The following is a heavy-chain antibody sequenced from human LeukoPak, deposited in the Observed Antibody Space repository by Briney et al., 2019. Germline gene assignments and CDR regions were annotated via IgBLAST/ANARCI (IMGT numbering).Heavy chain of an antibody. D-gene: IGHD3-9*01. J-gene: IGHJ6*03. CDR2: IYTSGST. V-gene: IGHV4-4*07. Sequence: SETLSLTCTVSGGSISSYYWSWIRQPAGKGLEWIGRIYTSGSTNYNPSLKSRVTMSVDTSKNQFSLKLSSVTAADTAVYYCARDWGHYDILTGPLLDYYYMDVWGKGTTVTIPS. CDR1: GGSISSYY. CDR3: ARDWGHYDILTGPLLDYYYMDV.